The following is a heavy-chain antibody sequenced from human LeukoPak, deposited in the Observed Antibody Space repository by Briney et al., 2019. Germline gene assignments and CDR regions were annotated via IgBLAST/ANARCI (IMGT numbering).Heavy chain of an antibody. D-gene: IGHD6-13*01. J-gene: IGHJ4*02. CDR2: ISGGGGST. CDR3: AKGRREGVAAGTGFDC. Sequence: GGSLRLSCAASGFTFSSYAMSWVRQAPGKGLEWVSAISGGGGSTFYADSVKGRFTFSRDNSKNTLSLQMNSLRFDDTAVYYWAKGRREGVAAGTGFDCWSQGTLVNVP. V-gene: IGHV3-23*01. CDR1: GFTFSSYA.